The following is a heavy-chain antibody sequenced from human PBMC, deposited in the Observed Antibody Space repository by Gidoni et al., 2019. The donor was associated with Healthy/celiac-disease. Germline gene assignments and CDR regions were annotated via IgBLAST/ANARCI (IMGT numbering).Heavy chain of an antibody. CDR2: ISYDGSNK. CDR1: GFTFSSYG. CDR3: AKDQSGSGWTLDY. D-gene: IGHD6-19*01. V-gene: IGHV3-30*18. Sequence: QVQLVESGGGVVQPGRSLRLSCAASGFTFSSYGMHWVRQAPGKGLEWVAVISYDGSNKYYADSVKGRFTISRDNSKNTLYLQMNSLRAEDTAVYYCAKDQSGSGWTLDYWGQGTLVTVSS. J-gene: IGHJ4*02.